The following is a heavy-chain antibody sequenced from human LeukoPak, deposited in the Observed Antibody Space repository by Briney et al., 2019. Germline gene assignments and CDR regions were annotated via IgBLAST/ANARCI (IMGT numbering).Heavy chain of an antibody. D-gene: IGHD2-2*01. CDR3: ARFQIVVVPAAPSDY. CDR1: GGSISSSSYY. J-gene: IGHJ4*02. V-gene: IGHV4-39*01. CDR2: IYYSGST. Sequence: PSETLSLTCTVSGGSISSSSYYWGWLRQPPGKGLEWIGRIYYSGSTYYNPSLKSRFTISVDTSKHQCSRKVSSLTAADPAVYYWARFQIVVVPAAPSDYWGQGTLVTVSS.